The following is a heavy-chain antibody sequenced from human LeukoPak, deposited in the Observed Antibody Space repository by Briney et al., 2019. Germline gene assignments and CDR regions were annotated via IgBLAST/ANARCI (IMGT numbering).Heavy chain of an antibody. Sequence: GGSLRLSCAASGFTFSSHAMSWVRQAPGKGLEWVSGITSGGSTYYADSVKGRFTISRDNSKSTLYLQMNSLRADDTAVYYCAKDSIVGYSSGWFDYWGQGTLVTVSS. CDR3: AKDSIVGYSSGWFDY. D-gene: IGHD6-19*01. J-gene: IGHJ4*02. CDR1: GFTFSSHA. V-gene: IGHV3-23*01. CDR2: ITSGGST.